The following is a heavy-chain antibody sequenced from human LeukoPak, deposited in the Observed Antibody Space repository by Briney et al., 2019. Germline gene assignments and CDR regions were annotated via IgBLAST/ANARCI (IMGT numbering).Heavy chain of an antibody. V-gene: IGHV1-24*01. J-gene: IGHJ4*02. CDR3: ARNPPRTGDFNS. CDR2: FDPEDGET. D-gene: IGHD7-27*01. Sequence: ASVKVSCKVSGYTLTELSMHWVRQAPGKGLEWMGGFDPEDGETIYAQKFQGRVTMTRDTSTNTAYMELRGLTSEDTAVYYCARNPPRTGDFNSWGQGALVTVSS. CDR1: GYTLTELS.